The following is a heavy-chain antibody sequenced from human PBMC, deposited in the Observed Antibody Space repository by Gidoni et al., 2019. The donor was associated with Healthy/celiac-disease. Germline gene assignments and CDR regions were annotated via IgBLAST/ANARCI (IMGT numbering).Heavy chain of an antibody. CDR3: AREMATTYDAFDI. V-gene: IGHV3-66*01. CDR1: GFTVSSNY. CDR2: IDSGGST. Sequence: EVQLVASGGGLVQPGWSLRLSCAASGFTVSSNYMSWVRQAPGKGLEWVSVIDSGGSTYYADSVKGRFTISRDNSKNTLYLQMNSLRAEDTAVYYCAREMATTYDAFDIWGQGTMVTVSS. J-gene: IGHJ3*02. D-gene: IGHD1-1*01.